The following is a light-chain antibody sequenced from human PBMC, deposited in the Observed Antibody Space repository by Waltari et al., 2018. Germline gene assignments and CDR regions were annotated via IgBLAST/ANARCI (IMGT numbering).Light chain of an antibody. J-gene: IGLJ3*02. CDR1: SSGVEDYQF. Sequence: QSALTQPRSVSGSPGQSVTISCTGISSGVEDYQFVSWYQQHPGKAPKLMIHDVTKRPSGVPDRFSGSKSGNTASLTISGLQAEDEADYYCCSYVGSHTNWVFGGGTKVTVL. V-gene: IGLV2-11*01. CDR2: DVT. CDR3: CSYVGSHTNWV.